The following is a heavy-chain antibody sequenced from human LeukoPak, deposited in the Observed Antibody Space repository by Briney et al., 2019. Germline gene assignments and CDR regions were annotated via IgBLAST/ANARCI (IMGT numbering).Heavy chain of an antibody. CDR1: GGSISSGGYY. CDR3: ARVTPTGISSSWRHFDY. D-gene: IGHD6-13*01. V-gene: IGHV4-30-2*01. CDR2: IYHSGST. J-gene: IGHJ4*02. Sequence: TSQTLSLTCTVSGGSISSGGYYWSWIRQPPGKGLGWIGDIYHSGSTYYNPSLKSRVTISVDRSKNQFSLKLSSVTAADTAVYYCARVTPTGISSSWRHFDYWGQGTLVTVSS.